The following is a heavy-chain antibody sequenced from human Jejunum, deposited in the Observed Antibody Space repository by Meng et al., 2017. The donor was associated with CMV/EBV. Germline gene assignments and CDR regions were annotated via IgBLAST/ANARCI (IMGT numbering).Heavy chain of an antibody. Sequence: SGFTFSNFAMSWVRQAPGKGLEWVSVISGSGSVSRTDYADSVKGRFTISRDNAKKSLYLQMSSLRADDTAVYYCAADGTAGSTTAYWGQGTLVTVSS. CDR2: ISGSGSVSRT. J-gene: IGHJ4*02. CDR1: GFTFSNFA. CDR3: AADGTAGSTTAY. V-gene: IGHV3-23*01. D-gene: IGHD1-7*01.